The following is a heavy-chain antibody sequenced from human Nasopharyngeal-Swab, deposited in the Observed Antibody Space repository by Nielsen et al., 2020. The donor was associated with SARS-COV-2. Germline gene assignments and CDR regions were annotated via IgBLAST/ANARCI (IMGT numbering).Heavy chain of an antibody. D-gene: IGHD4-17*01. CDR3: ARDPSYGDYFDY. CDR2: ISAYNGNT. Sequence: ASVKVSCKASGYTFTSYGISWMRQAPGQGLEWMGWISAYNGNTNYAQKFQGRVTMTTDTSTSTAYMELRSLRSDDTAVYYCARDPSYGDYFDYWGQGTLVTVSS. V-gene: IGHV1-18*01. J-gene: IGHJ4*02. CDR1: GYTFTSYG.